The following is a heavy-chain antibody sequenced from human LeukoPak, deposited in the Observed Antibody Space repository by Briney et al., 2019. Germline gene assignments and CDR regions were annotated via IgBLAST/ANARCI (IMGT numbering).Heavy chain of an antibody. CDR2: ISSSGTNI. CDR3: ARGAPASDAFDI. D-gene: IGHD2-2*01. J-gene: IGHJ3*02. Sequence: GGSLRLSCPASGFTLGSYEINWARQAPGRGLGWVSYISSSGTNIYYADSVKGRFTISRDNAKNSLYLQMNSLRAEDTAVYYCARGAPASDAFDIWGQGTLVTVSS. V-gene: IGHV3-48*03. CDR1: GFTLGSYE.